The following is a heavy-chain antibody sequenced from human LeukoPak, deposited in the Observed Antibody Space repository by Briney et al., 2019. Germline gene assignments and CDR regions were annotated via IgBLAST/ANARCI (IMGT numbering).Heavy chain of an antibody. V-gene: IGHV4-61*02. CDR3: ARGADVTYYYDSSGYRPTDAFDI. D-gene: IGHD3-22*01. J-gene: IGHJ3*02. Sequence: SETLSLTCTVSGGSISSGSYYWSWIRQPAGKGLEWIGRIYTSGSTNYNPSLKSRVTISVDTSKNQFSLKLSSVTAADTAVYYCARGADVTYYYDSSGYRPTDAFDIWGQGTMVTVSS. CDR2: IYTSGST. CDR1: GGSISSGSYY.